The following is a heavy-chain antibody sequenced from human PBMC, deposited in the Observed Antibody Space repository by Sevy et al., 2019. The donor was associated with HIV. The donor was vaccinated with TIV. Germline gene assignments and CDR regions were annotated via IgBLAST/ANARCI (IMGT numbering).Heavy chain of an antibody. Sequence: GGSLRLSCAASGFTFSSYAMHWVRQAPGKGLEWVAVISYDGSNKYYADSVKGRFTISRDNSKNTLYLQMNSLRAEDTAVYYCARELRGYFDYRGQGTLVTVSS. D-gene: IGHD2-8*01. CDR2: ISYDGSNK. CDR1: GFTFSSYA. CDR3: ARELRGYFDY. V-gene: IGHV3-30*04. J-gene: IGHJ4*02.